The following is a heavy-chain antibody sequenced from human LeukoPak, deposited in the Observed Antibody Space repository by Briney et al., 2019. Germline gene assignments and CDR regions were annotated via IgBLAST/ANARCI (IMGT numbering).Heavy chain of an antibody. CDR3: ARQPSSGWYNNWFDP. V-gene: IGHV1-8*01. CDR1: GYTFTSYD. D-gene: IGHD6-19*01. J-gene: IGHJ5*02. CDR2: MNPNSGNT. Sequence: ASVKVSCKASGYTFTSYDINWVRQATGQGLEWMGWMNPNSGNTGYEQKFQGRVTMTRNTSISTAYMELSSLRSEDTAVYYCARQPSSGWYNNWFDPWGQGTLVTVSS.